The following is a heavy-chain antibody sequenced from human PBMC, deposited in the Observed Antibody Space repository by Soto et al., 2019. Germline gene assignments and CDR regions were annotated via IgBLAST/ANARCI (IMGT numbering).Heavy chain of an antibody. CDR3: ARVEGGSDYDFWSGYYSGDYYYHYGMDV. J-gene: IGHJ6*02. V-gene: IGHV3-21*01. CDR1: GFTFSSYS. Sequence: GGSLRLSCAASGFTFSSYSMNWVRQAPGEGLEGVSSISSSSSYIYYADSVKGRFTISRDNAKNSLYLQMNSLRAEDTAVYYCARVEGGSDYDFWSGYYSGDYYYHYGMDVWGQGTTVTVSS. D-gene: IGHD3-3*01. CDR2: ISSSSSYI.